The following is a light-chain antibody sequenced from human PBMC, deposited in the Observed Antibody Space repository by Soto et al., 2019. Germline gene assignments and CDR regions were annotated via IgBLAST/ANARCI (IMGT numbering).Light chain of an antibody. CDR2: DVN. J-gene: IGLJ1*01. Sequence: QSVLTQPPSASGSPGQSVTISCTGTSSDAGAYIFVSWYQQHPGKAPKLLIYDVNRRPPGVPDRFFGSKSGNTASLTVSGLQAEDEADYYCVSFAGGTYVFGTGTKLTVL. V-gene: IGLV2-8*01. CDR3: VSFAGGTYV. CDR1: SSDAGAYIF.